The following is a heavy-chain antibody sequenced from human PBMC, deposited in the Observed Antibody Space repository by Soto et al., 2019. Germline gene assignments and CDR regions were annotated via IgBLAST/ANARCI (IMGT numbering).Heavy chain of an antibody. D-gene: IGHD3-10*01. V-gene: IGHV4-39*01. Sequence: SETLSLTCTVSGGSISSSSYYWGWIRQPPGKGLEWIGSIYYSGSTYYNPSLKSRVTISVDTSKNQFSLKLSSVTAADTAVYYCARHWFGESPRFDPWGQGTLVTVSS. J-gene: IGHJ5*02. CDR1: GGSISSSSYY. CDR2: IYYSGST. CDR3: ARHWFGESPRFDP.